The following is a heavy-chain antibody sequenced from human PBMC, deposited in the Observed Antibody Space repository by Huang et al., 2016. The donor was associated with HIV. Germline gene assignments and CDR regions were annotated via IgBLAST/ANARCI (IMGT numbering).Heavy chain of an antibody. CDR1: GESLGTYY. CDR3: ARRFRVAATRKWFDP. V-gene: IGHV4-34*01. J-gene: IGHJ5*02. Sequence: QVQLQQWGAGLLKPSETLALTCAVYGESLGTYYWAWIRRPPGRGLQGIGEVNDGGDINYNPSLESPVTISVDTSRNQVSLTLTSMTAADTATYYCARRFRVAATRKWFDPWGQGTLVIVSS. CDR2: VNDGGDI. D-gene: IGHD3-10*01.